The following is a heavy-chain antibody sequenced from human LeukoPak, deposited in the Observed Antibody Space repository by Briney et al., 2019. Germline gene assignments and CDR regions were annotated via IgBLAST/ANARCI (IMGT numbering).Heavy chain of an antibody. Sequence: GGSLRLSCAASGFTFSSYAMSWVRQAPGKGLEWVSTISGDAGRTYYADSVRGRFTISRDNSKNTLYMQMDSLGDEDTALYYCAKDMYSRNAGWYFDFWGQGTLVTVSS. CDR3: AKDMYSRNAGWYFDF. D-gene: IGHD1-14*01. CDR1: GFTFSSYA. CDR2: ISGDAGRT. J-gene: IGHJ4*02. V-gene: IGHV3-23*01.